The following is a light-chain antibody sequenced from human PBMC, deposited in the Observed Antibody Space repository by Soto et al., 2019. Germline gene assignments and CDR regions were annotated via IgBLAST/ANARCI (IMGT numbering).Light chain of an antibody. CDR3: SSYAGSNIPVV. V-gene: IGLV2-8*01. J-gene: IGLJ2*01. Sequence: QSVLTQPPSASGSPGQSVAISCTGTSSDVGGYNYVSWYQQRPGKAPKLMIYEVSKRPSGVPDRFSGSKSDNTASLTVSGLQAEDEVDYYCSSYAGSNIPVVFGGGTKLTVL. CDR2: EVS. CDR1: SSDVGGYNY.